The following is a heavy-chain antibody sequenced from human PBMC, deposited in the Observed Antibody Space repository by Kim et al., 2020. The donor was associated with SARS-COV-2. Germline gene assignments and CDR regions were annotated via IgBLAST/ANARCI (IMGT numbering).Heavy chain of an antibody. CDR3: PRPQQPHSSGWLLGGFDL. D-gene: IGHD6-19*01. V-gene: IGHV3-49*03. J-gene: IGHJ5*02. CDR1: GFTFGDYA. Sequence: GGSLRLSCTASGFTFGDYAMSWFRQAPGKGLEWVGFIRSKAYGGTTAYAASVKGRFTISRDDSKSIAYLQMKSLKTEDTAGYYCPRPQQPHSSGWLLGGFDLGGQGTLLTVSS. CDR2: IRSKAYGGTT.